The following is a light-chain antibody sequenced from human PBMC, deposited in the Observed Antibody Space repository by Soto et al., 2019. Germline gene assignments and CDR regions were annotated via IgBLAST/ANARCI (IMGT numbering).Light chain of an antibody. J-gene: IGKJ1*01. CDR2: GAS. Sequence: DIQMTQSPSSLSASVGDRVTITCRASQSIRRSLNWYQQKLGKVPKVLIYGASSLQSGVPSRFSGSGSGTDFTLTISSLQPEDFATYYCQESYSALWGTFGQGTKVEI. V-gene: IGKV1-39*01. CDR1: QSIRRS. CDR3: QESYSALWGT.